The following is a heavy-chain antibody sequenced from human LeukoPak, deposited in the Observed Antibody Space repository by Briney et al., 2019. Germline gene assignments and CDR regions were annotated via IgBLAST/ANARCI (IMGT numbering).Heavy chain of an antibody. Sequence: ASVKVSCKASGYTFSSYYMHWVRQAPGQGLEWMGFINPSGGSTSYAQKFQGRVTMTRDTSISTAYMELSRLRSDDTAVYYCARDSGERGSGSYLIAYWGQGTLVTVSS. D-gene: IGHD3-10*01. CDR1: GYTFSSYY. V-gene: IGHV1-2*02. CDR3: ARDSGERGSGSYLIAY. J-gene: IGHJ4*02. CDR2: INPSGGST.